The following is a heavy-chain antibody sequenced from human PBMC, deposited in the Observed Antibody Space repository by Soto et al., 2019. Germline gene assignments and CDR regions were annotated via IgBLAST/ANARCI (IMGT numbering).Heavy chain of an antibody. V-gene: IGHV3-23*01. J-gene: IGHJ4*02. Sequence: EVQLLQSGGGLVQPGGSLRLSCVASGFIFSSYGMNWVRQAPGKGLEWVSGISGSGDNTHYADAVKGRFTISRDNSKNTAYLQINSLRGEDTAVYYCAKQSPYSNSLYGVDYWGQGTLVTVSS. D-gene: IGHD6-13*01. CDR3: AKQSPYSNSLYGVDY. CDR1: GFIFSSYG. CDR2: ISGSGDNT.